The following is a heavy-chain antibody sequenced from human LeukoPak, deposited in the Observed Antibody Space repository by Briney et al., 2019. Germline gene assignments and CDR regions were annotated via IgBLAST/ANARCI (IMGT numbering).Heavy chain of an antibody. J-gene: IGHJ3*02. Sequence: ASVKVSCKASGYTFTSYYIHWVRQAPGQGLEWMGLINPSGGSTNYAQKFQGRVTMTRDTSTSTVYMELSSLRSDDTAVYYCARGGRWELPRPYSFDIWGQGTMVTVSS. V-gene: IGHV1-46*01. D-gene: IGHD1-26*01. CDR2: INPSGGST. CDR3: ARGGRWELPRPYSFDI. CDR1: GYTFTSYY.